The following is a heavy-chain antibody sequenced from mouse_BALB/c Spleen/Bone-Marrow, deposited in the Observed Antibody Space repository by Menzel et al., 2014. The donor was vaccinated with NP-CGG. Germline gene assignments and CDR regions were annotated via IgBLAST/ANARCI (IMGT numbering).Heavy chain of an antibody. V-gene: IGHV5-17*02. D-gene: IGHD2-2*01. J-gene: IGHJ2*01. CDR3: ARCGYDDFDN. Sequence: DVQLVESGGGLVQPGGSRKLSCAASGFTFSSFGMHWVRQAPEKGLEWVAYISSVSTTISYADTVKGRFTISRDDPKNTLFLQMTSLRSEDTAMYYCARCGYDDFDNWGQGTTLTVSS. CDR1: GFTFSSFG. CDR2: ISSVSTTI.